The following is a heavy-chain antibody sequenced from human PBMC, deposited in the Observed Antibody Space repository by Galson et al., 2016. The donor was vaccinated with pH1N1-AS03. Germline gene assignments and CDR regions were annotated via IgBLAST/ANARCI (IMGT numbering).Heavy chain of an antibody. V-gene: IGHV2-5*02. CDR2: VYWDETR. J-gene: IGHJ3*02. CDR3: ALPNSGGNAFEI. CDR1: GVSVTSSGVG. Sequence: PALVKPTQTLTLTCSVSGVSVTSSGVGVGWFRQPPGKALEWLAPVYWDETRRYSQSLKNRLTITKDSSKNQVVLTVTSVDPMDIATYFCALPNSGGNAFEIWGPGTMVTVSS. D-gene: IGHD2/OR15-2a*01.